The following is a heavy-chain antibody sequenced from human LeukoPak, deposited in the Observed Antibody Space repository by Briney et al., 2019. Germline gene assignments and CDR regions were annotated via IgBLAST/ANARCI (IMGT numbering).Heavy chain of an antibody. CDR1: GYTFTGYY. Sequence: ASVTVSCKASGYTFTGYYMHWVRQAPGQGLEWMGWINPNSGGTNYAQKFQGRVTMTRDTSISTAYMELSRLRSDDTAVYYCARAPRVYSGSYIEYWGQGTLVTVSS. D-gene: IGHD1-26*01. CDR3: ARAPRVYSGSYIEY. J-gene: IGHJ4*02. V-gene: IGHV1-2*02. CDR2: INPNSGGT.